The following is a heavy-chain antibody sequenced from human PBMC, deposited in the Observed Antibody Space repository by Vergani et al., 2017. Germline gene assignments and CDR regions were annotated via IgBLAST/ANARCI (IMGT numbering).Heavy chain of an antibody. CDR3: ARGGLGAVAVFIHNYFDY. J-gene: IGHJ4*02. Sequence: QVQLVESGGCVVQPGRSLRLSCAASGFTFSSYGMHWVRQAPGKGLEWVAVIWYDGSNKNYADSVKGRFTISRDNSKNTLYLQMNSLRAEDTAVYYCARGGLGAVAVFIHNYFDYWGQGTLVTVSS. CDR1: GFTFSSYG. CDR2: IWYDGSNK. V-gene: IGHV3-33*01. D-gene: IGHD2-21*01.